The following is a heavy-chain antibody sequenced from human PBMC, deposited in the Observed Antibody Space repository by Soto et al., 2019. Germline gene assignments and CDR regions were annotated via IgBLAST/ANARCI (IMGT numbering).Heavy chain of an antibody. D-gene: IGHD3-3*01. CDR1: GGSISSSSYY. J-gene: IGHJ5*02. Sequence: ETLSLTCTVSGGSISSSSYYWGWIRQPPGKGLEWIGSIYYSGSTYYNPSLKSRVTISVDTSKNQFSLKLSSVTAADTAVYYCARNWDITIFGVVIFGWFDPWGQGTLVTVSS. CDR2: IYYSGST. V-gene: IGHV4-39*01. CDR3: ARNWDITIFGVVIFGWFDP.